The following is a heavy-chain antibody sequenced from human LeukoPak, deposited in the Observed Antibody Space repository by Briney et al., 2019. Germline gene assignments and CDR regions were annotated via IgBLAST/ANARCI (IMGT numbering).Heavy chain of an antibody. Sequence: GGSLRLSCAASGFTFSSYNMNWVRQAPGNGLEWVSSISSSSSYIYYADSGKGRFTTSRDNAKNSLYLQMNSLRAEDTAVYYCARDPHAGYSSSWYLGDAFDIWGQGTMVTVSS. CDR1: GFTFSSYN. J-gene: IGHJ3*02. V-gene: IGHV3-21*01. D-gene: IGHD6-13*01. CDR2: ISSSSSYI. CDR3: ARDPHAGYSSSWYLGDAFDI.